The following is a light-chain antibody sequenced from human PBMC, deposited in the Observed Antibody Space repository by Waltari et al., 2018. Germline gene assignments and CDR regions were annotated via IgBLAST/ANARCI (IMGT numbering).Light chain of an antibody. Sequence: IQMTQSPSSLSASVGDRVTITCQASHDIGDSLNWYQQKAGQAPKLLVFDASNLRAGVHSRFSGSGSGTHFTFTISSVQPEDIATYYCQQYENLLLTFGQGTRLEI. V-gene: IGKV1-33*01. J-gene: IGKJ5*01. CDR1: HDIGDS. CDR3: QQYENLLLT. CDR2: DAS.